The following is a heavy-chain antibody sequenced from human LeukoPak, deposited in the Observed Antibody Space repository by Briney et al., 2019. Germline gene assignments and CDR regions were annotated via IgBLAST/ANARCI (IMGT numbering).Heavy chain of an antibody. CDR1: GFTFDDYA. Sequence: HPGGSLRLSCAASGFTFDDYAMPWVRQAPGKGLEWVSGISWNSGSIGYADSVKGRFTISRDNAKNSLYLQMNSLRAEDTALYYCAKQRLITMIVVVDFDYWGQGTLVTVSS. J-gene: IGHJ4*02. D-gene: IGHD3-22*01. V-gene: IGHV3-9*01. CDR2: ISWNSGSI. CDR3: AKQRLITMIVVVDFDY.